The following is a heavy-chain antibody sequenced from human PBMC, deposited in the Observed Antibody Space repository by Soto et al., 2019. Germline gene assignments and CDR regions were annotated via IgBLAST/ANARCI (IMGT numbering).Heavy chain of an antibody. CDR1: WFIFSGFS. V-gene: IGHV3-21*06. Sequence: GGAPRLSCGGPWFIFSGFSNNLVRQGPGKGLEWVSSISPRSDYIYFADSMRGRFTISRDNAQNSLYLHMNNLRAEDTAVYHCARVSGTLERYSDLDYWGLGTLVTVSS. J-gene: IGHJ4*02. CDR2: ISPRSDYI. CDR3: ARVSGTLERYSDLDY. D-gene: IGHD3-10*01.